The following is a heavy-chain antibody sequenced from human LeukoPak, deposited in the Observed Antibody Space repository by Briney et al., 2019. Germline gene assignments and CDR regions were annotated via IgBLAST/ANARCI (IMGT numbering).Heavy chain of an antibody. CDR3: ARAKYSSSWRLKDAFDI. CDR2: INPNSGGT. J-gene: IGHJ3*02. Sequence: ASVTVSFKASGYTFTGYYMHWVRQAPGQGLEWMGWINPNSGGTNYAQKFQGRVTMTRDTSISTAYMELSRLRSDDTAVYYCARAKYSSSWRLKDAFDIWGQGTMVTVSS. D-gene: IGHD6-13*01. V-gene: IGHV1-2*02. CDR1: GYTFTGYY.